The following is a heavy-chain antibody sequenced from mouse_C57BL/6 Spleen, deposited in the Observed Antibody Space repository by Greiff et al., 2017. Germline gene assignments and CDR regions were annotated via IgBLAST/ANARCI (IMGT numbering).Heavy chain of an antibody. CDR1: GYAFSSYW. V-gene: IGHV1-80*01. Sequence: VQVVESGAELVKPGASVKISCKASGYAFSSYWMNWVKQRPGKGLEWIGQIYPGDGDTNYNGKFKGKATLTADKSSSTAYMQLSSLTSEDSAVYFCARGEQGTGTYWGQGTLVTVSA. J-gene: IGHJ3*01. D-gene: IGHD3-3*01. CDR2: IYPGDGDT. CDR3: ARGEQGTGTY.